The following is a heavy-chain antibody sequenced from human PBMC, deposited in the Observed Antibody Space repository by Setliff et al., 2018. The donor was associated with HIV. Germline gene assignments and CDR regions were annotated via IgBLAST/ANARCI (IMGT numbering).Heavy chain of an antibody. J-gene: IGHJ4*02. CDR3: AKGIRVAGTSHFDS. D-gene: IGHD6-19*01. CDR2: ISGSAGST. Sequence: WGSLRLSCAASGFTFSSYAMAWVRQAPGKGLEWVSQISGSAGSTVYADSMEGRFTISRDNFKDTLYLQMHSLRAEDTAVYYCAKGIRVAGTSHFDSWGQGALVTVSS. V-gene: IGHV3-23*01. CDR1: GFTFSSYA.